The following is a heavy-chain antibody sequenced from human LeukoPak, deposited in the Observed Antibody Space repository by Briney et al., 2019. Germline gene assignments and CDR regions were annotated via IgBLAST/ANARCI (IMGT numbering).Heavy chain of an antibody. CDR3: ARYRLDAFDI. V-gene: IGHV4-61*02. D-gene: IGHD3-16*02. CDR1: GVSISRGGYA. Sequence: TLSLTCDVSGVSISRGGYAWNWIRQPPGQGLEWIGRTYTSGSTNYNPFLRRRVTISVDTSKNQFSLKLRSVTAADTPVYYCARYRLDAFDIWGQGTMVTVSS. CDR2: TYTSGST. J-gene: IGHJ3*02.